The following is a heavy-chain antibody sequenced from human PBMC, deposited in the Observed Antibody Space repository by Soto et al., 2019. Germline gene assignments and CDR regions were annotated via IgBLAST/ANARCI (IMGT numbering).Heavy chain of an antibody. CDR1: GFTFSDYA. V-gene: IGHV3-30*18. CDR3: AKGGRQWLVPSDVDD. Sequence: VQLVESGGGVVQPGRSLRLSCAASGFTFSDYAMHWVRQAPGKGLEWVAVVSHDGRNTHYADSVKGRFTISRDSSKNTVSSEMTSLRAEDTAVYYCAKGGRQWLVPSDVDDWGQGTLVTVSS. CDR2: VSHDGRNT. J-gene: IGHJ4*02. D-gene: IGHD6-19*01.